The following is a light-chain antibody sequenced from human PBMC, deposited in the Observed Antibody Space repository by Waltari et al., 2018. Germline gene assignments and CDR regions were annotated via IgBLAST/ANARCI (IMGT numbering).Light chain of an antibody. CDR2: GNN. CDR1: SSNIGTGYD. J-gene: IGLJ2*01. Sequence: QSVLTQPPSVSGAPGQRVTIPCTGSSSNIGTGYDVHWYQQLPGTAPKLLIYGNNNRPPGVPDRFSGSKSGTSASLAITGLQAEDEADYYCQSYDKSLSGVVFGGGTKLTVV. CDR3: QSYDKSLSGVV. V-gene: IGLV1-40*01.